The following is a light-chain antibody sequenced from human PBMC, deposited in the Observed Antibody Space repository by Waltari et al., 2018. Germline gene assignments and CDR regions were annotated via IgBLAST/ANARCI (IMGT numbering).Light chain of an antibody. J-gene: IGLJ3*02. CDR2: EVS. CDR1: SSDVGGYDY. V-gene: IGLV2-11*01. Sequence: QSALTQPRSVSGSPGHSVTISCTGTSSDVGGYDYVSWYQQYPGKAPKLVIYEVSKRPSGVPDRFSGSKSGNTASLTISGLQAEDEADYNCCSYAGRATWAFGGGTKLTVL. CDR3: CSYAGRATWA.